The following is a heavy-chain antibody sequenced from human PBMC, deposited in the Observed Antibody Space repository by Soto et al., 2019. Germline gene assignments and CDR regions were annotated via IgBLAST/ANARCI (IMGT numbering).Heavy chain of an antibody. CDR1: GGTFSSYA. J-gene: IGHJ4*02. V-gene: IGHV1-69*01. Sequence: QVQLVQSGAEVKKPGSSVKVSCKASGGTFSSYAISWVRQAPGQGLEWMGGIILILGTANYAQKLQGRVTSTAEESTSTADMEINSLRSEDTAEYYCATGGSDYWSGYFDYWCQGALVTVSS. CDR3: ATGGSDYWSGYFDY. CDR2: IILILGTA. D-gene: IGHD3-3*01.